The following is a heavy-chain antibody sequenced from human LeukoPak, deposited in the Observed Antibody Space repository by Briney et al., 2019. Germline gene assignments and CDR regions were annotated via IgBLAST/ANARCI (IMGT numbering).Heavy chain of an antibody. Sequence: PSETLSLTCAVYGGSFSGYYWSWIRQPPGKGLEWIWEINHSGSTNYNPSLKSRVTISVDTSKNQFSLKLSSVTAADTAVYYCARIQLGYCSSTSCYNLPGVRFDPWGQGTLVTVSS. V-gene: IGHV4-34*01. CDR3: ARIQLGYCSSTSCYNLPGVRFDP. J-gene: IGHJ5*02. CDR2: INHSGST. CDR1: GGSFSGYY. D-gene: IGHD2-2*02.